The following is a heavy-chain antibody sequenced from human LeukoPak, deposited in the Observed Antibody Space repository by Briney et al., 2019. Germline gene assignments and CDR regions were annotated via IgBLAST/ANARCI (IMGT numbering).Heavy chain of an antibody. CDR1: GFTFSSYA. D-gene: IGHD3-22*01. V-gene: IGHV3-64*01. CDR2: ISSNGGST. CDR3: ARGLALYYDSSGYLDY. Sequence: GGSLRLSCAASGFTFSSYAMHWVRQAPGKGLEYVSAISSNGGSTYYANSVKGRFTISRDNSKNTLYLQMGSLRAEDMAVYYCARGLALYYDSSGYLDYWGQGTLVTVSS. J-gene: IGHJ4*02.